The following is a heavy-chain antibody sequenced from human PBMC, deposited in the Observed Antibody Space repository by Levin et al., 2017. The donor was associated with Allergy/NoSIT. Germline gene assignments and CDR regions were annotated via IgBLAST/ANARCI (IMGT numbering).Heavy chain of an antibody. CDR3: ARPRRGFSYVYAPFDF. CDR1: GYSFSAYY. Sequence: ASVKVSCKASGYSFSAYYMNWVRQAPGQGLEWMGWINPNSGGTNYAQKFQGRVTMTRDTSISAVYMELSGLTSDDTAVYYCARPRRGFSYVYAPFDFWGQGTMVTVSS. CDR2: INPNSGGT. J-gene: IGHJ3*01. V-gene: IGHV1-2*02. D-gene: IGHD5-18*01.